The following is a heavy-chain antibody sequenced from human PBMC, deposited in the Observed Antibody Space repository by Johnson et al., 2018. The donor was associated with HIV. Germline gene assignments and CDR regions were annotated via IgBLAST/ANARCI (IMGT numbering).Heavy chain of an antibody. Sequence: VQLVESGGGVVRPGGSLRLSCAASGFTFSSYAMSWVRQAPGKGMEWVSAISGSGGSTYYADSVKGRFTISRDNSKNTLYLQMKSLRVEDTAVYYCAKGTSEGRVNAFEIWGQGTMVTVSS. CDR3: AKGTSEGRVNAFEI. J-gene: IGHJ3*02. V-gene: IGHV3-23*04. D-gene: IGHD3-10*01. CDR2: ISGSGGST. CDR1: GFTFSSYA.